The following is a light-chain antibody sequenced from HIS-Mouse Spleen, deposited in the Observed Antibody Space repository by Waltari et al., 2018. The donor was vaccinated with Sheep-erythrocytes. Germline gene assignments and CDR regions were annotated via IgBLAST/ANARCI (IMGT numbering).Light chain of an antibody. Sequence: SYELTQPPSLSVSPGQTASITCSGGKLGDKYACWYQQKPGQSPVLVIYQDSKRPSGIPERFSGSNSGNTATLTISGTQAMDEADYYCQAWDSSTEVFGGGTKLTVL. J-gene: IGLJ2*01. CDR3: QAWDSSTEV. CDR1: KLGDKY. V-gene: IGLV3-1*01. CDR2: QDS.